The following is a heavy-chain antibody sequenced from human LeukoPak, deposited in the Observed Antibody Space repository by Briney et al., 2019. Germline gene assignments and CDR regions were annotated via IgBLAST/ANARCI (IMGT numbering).Heavy chain of an antibody. D-gene: IGHD6-13*01. V-gene: IGHV1-2*04. CDR1: GYTFTGYY. CDR3: ARERHSSSWTRGMDV. CDR2: INPNSGGT. Sequence: ASVKVSCKASGYTFTGYYMHWVRQAPGQGLEWMGWINPNSGGTNYAQKFQGWVTMTRDTSISTAYMELSRLRSNDTAVYYCARERHSSSWTRGMDVWGQGTTVTVSS. J-gene: IGHJ6*02.